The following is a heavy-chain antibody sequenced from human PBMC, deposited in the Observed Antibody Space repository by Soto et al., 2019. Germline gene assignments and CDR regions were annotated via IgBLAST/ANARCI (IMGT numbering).Heavy chain of an antibody. Sequence: QVQLEESGGGVVQPGRSLRLSCAASGFTFSTFAMHWVRQAPGKALEWVALILNDGSNEYYADSVKGRFAISRDNSANTLYLQMNSLRPEDTAVYYCVRDDFNDAPLFDYWGQGSLVTVSS. J-gene: IGHJ4*02. CDR2: ILNDGSNE. CDR3: VRDDFNDAPLFDY. V-gene: IGHV3-30*09. CDR1: GFTFSTFA. D-gene: IGHD1-1*01.